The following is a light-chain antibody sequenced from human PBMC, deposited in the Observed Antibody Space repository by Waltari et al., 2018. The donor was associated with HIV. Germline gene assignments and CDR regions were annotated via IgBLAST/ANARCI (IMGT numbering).Light chain of an antibody. J-gene: IGLJ3*02. Sequence: LTHPPSAPGTPRQRVNHTSTGRNISSGTIHVTWYQYLPGTAPKRLSFNTNQRPSGVPDRFSGSKSGTSASRASSGLQSEDEADYFCAVWDDSLNGLWVFGGGTKVTVL. CDR2: NTN. V-gene: IGLV1-44*01. CDR3: AVWDDSLNGLWV. CDR1: NISSGTIH.